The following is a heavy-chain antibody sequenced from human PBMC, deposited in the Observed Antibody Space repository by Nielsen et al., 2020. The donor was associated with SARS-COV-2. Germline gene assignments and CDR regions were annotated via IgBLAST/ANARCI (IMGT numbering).Heavy chain of an antibody. V-gene: IGHV1-2*02. CDR2: INPNSGGT. Sequence: ASVKVSCKASGYTFTGYYMHWVRQAPGQGLEWMGWINPNSGGTNYAQKFQGRVTMTRDTSISTAYMELSRLRSDDTAVYYCAADEGYYYYGMDVWGQGTTVTVSS. J-gene: IGHJ6*02. CDR3: AADEGYYYYGMDV. CDR1: GYTFTGYY.